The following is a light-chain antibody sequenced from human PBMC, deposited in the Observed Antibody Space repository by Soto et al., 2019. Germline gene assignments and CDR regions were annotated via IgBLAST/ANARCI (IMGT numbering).Light chain of an antibody. CDR1: SGDVGGYDY. Sequence: QTALTHPASVSVSPGQSTAISCTGTSGDVGGYDYVSWYEQHPDKAPKLMIYELTKRPSWVSNRFSGSKSGNTASLTISGLQPEDEADYYCSSHTSGSTRVFGSGTKVTVL. CDR2: ELT. J-gene: IGLJ1*01. V-gene: IGLV2-14*01. CDR3: SSHTSGSTRV.